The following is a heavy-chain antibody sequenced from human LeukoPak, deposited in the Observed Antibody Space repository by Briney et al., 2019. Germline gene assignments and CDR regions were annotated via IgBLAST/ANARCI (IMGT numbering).Heavy chain of an antibody. CDR2: IVVGSGNT. CDR3: AALKHSSVGATTGFDY. V-gene: IGHV1-58*02. J-gene: IGHJ4*02. D-gene: IGHD1-26*01. Sequence: ASVKVSCKASGFTFTSSAMQWVRQARGQRLEWIGWIVVGSGNTNYAQKFQERATITRDMSTSTAYMELSSLRSEDTAVYYCAALKHSSVGATTGFDYWGQGTLVTVSS. CDR1: GFTFTSSA.